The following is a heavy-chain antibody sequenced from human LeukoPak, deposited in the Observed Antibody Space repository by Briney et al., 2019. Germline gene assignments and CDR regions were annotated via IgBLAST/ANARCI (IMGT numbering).Heavy chain of an antibody. V-gene: IGHV3-30*18. Sequence: GRSLRLSCAASGFTFSSYGMHWDRQAPGKGLEWVAVISYDGSNKYYADSVKGRFTISRDNSKNTLYLQMNSLRAEDTAVYYCAKSVVATRYLVDYWGQGTLVTVSS. J-gene: IGHJ4*02. CDR2: ISYDGSNK. CDR3: AKSVVATRYLVDY. CDR1: GFTFSSYG. D-gene: IGHD5-12*01.